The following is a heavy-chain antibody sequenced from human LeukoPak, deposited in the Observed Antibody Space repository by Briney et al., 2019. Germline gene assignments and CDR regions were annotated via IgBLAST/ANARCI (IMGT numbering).Heavy chain of an antibody. Sequence: SGPTLVNPTQTLTLTCTFSGFSLSTDGMCVSWIRQPPGKALEWLARIDWDDDKYYSTPLKTRLTISKDTSKNQVVLTMTNMDPVDTATYFCARSLGYYYYYMDVWGKGTTVTVSS. CDR1: GFSLSTDGMC. V-gene: IGHV2-70*11. CDR2: IDWDDDK. J-gene: IGHJ6*03. CDR3: ARSLGYYYYYMDV.